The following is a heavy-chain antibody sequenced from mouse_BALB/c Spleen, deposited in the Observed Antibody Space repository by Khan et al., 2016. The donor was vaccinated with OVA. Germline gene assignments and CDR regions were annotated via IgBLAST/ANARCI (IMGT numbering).Heavy chain of an antibody. V-gene: IGHV1S135*01. CDR3: ARRIMTTAYGAMDY. J-gene: IGHJ4*01. CDR2: IDPYSGGT. CDR1: NYSFTAYN. Sequence: LQESGAQLVKPGASVKVSCESSNYSFTAYNMYWVKQSHGKSLEWIGYIDPYSGGTSYNQKFKGKAILTVDKSSSTAFMHLNSLTTEDSAVYYCARRIMTTAYGAMDYWGQGTSVTVSS. D-gene: IGHD1-1*01.